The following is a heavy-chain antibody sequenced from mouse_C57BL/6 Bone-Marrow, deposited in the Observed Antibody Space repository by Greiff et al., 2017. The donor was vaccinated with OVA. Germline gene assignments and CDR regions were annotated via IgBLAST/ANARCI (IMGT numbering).Heavy chain of an antibody. D-gene: IGHD1-1*01. CDR1: GYSITSGYY. V-gene: IGHV3-6*01. CDR2: ISYDGSN. J-gene: IGHJ2*01. Sequence: EVKLVESGPGLVKPSQSLSLTCSVTGYSITSGYYWNWIRQFPGNKLEWMGYISYDGSNNYNPSLKNRISITRDTSKNQFFLKLNSVTTEDTATYYCARDRVTTVVADFFDYWGQGTTLTVSS. CDR3: ARDRVTTVVADFFDY.